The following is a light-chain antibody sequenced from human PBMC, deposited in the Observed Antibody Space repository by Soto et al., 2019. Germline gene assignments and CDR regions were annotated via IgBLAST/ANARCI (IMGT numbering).Light chain of an antibody. CDR3: QQYNNWPVT. CDR1: QSVSSN. J-gene: IGKJ3*01. V-gene: IGKV3-15*01. Sequence: EIVMTQSPATLSVSPGERATLSCRASQSVSSNLAWYQQKPGQDPRLLIYDASTRATGIPARFSGSGSGTEFTLTISSLQSEDFAVYYCQQYNNWPVTFGPATKVDIK. CDR2: DAS.